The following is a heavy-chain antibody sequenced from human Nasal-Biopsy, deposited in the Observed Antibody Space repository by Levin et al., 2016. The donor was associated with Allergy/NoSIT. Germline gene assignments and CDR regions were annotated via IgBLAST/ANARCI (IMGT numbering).Heavy chain of an antibody. V-gene: IGHV1-2*02. J-gene: IGHJ6*02. CDR3: ARGPFPYYYMDV. Sequence: ASVKVSCKTSGYTFTDYFLHWVRQAPGQGLEWVGWINPKSGGTSFAQKFQGRVTLTRDTSITTAYMELSSLTSDDTAVYSCARGPFPYYYMDVWGQGTTVTVSS. CDR1: GYTFTDYF. D-gene: IGHD3-3*02. CDR2: INPKSGGT.